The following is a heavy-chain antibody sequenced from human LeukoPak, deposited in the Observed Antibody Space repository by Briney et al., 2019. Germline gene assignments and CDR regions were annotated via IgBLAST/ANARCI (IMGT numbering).Heavy chain of an antibody. J-gene: IGHJ4*02. V-gene: IGHV5-51*01. CDR2: IYPGESDT. CDR1: GCRFTSYW. D-gene: IGHD5-24*01. Sequence: GESLKISCKGSGCRFTSYWIGWVRQMPGKGLEGMGIIYPGESDTRYSPSFQGQVTISDDKSSSTAYLQWSSLKASDTAMYYCARGRRDGYNSPYYFDYWGQGTLVTVSS. CDR3: ARGRRDGYNSPYYFDY.